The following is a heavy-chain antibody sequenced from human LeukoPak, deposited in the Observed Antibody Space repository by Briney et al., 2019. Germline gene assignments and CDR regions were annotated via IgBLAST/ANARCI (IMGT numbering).Heavy chain of an antibody. Sequence: SETLSLTCTVSGGSISSSSYYWGWIRQPPGKGLEWIGSIYYSGSTYYNPSLKSRVTISVDTSKNQFSLKLSSVTAADTAVYYCARRIPAYSSGWYFNYWGQGTLVTVSS. D-gene: IGHD6-19*01. J-gene: IGHJ4*02. CDR3: ARRIPAYSSGWYFNY. CDR1: GGSISSSSYY. CDR2: IYYSGST. V-gene: IGHV4-39*01.